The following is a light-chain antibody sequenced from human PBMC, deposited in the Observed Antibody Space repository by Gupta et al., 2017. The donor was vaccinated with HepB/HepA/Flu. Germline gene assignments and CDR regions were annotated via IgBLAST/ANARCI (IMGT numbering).Light chain of an antibody. CDR3: RQEWEWPPT. Sequence: DIVMTQSPATLSVSPADRAALSCRASQSTGSNLAWYQQKPGQAPRLLIHGASTRATGIPARFSGSGLGTAFTLTIISRQCDDVAVYYCRQEWEWPPTFGRGTKVEIK. J-gene: IGKJ4*02. CDR1: QSTGSN. V-gene: IGKV3-15*01. CDR2: GAS.